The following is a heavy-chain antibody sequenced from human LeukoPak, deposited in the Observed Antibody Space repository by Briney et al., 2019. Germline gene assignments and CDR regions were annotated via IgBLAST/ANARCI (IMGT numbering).Heavy chain of an antibody. J-gene: IGHJ5*02. D-gene: IGHD3-22*01. V-gene: IGHV1-2*02. Sequence: ASVKVSCKASGYTFTGYYMHWVRQAPGQGLEWMGWINPNIGGTNYAQKFQGRVTMTRDTSISTAYMELSRLRSDDTAVYYCARETYYYDSSGYYRLAGWFDPWGQGTLVTVSS. CDR3: ARETYYYDSSGYYRLAGWFDP. CDR1: GYTFTGYY. CDR2: INPNIGGT.